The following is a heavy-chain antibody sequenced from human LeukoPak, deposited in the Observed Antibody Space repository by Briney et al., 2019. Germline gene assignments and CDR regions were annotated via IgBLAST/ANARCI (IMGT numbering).Heavy chain of an antibody. CDR2: IKSDGTYS. J-gene: IGHJ4*02. D-gene: IGHD3-3*01. V-gene: IGHV3-74*01. CDR1: GFTFSRHW. Sequence: GGSLRLSCAASGFTFSRHWMHWVRQAPGKGLVCVARIKSDGTYSDYGGSVRGRFTISRDNAKDTLYLQMSSLRAEDTAVYYCATDRGWRTSGYYLCYFEYWGQGTLVTYSS. CDR3: ATDRGWRTSGYYLCYFEY.